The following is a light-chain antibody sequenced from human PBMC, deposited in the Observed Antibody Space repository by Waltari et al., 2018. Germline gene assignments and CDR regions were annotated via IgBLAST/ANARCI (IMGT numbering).Light chain of an antibody. CDR2: EVI. Sequence: QSALTQPASVSGSPGQSITISCTGTSSDVGGYNYVSWYQQHPGKAPKLMIYEVINRPSGVSNRFSASKSGNTASLTISGLQAEDEADYYCSSYTSSSTVVFGGGTTLTVL. CDR1: SSDVGGYNY. CDR3: SSYTSSSTVV. V-gene: IGLV2-14*01. J-gene: IGLJ2*01.